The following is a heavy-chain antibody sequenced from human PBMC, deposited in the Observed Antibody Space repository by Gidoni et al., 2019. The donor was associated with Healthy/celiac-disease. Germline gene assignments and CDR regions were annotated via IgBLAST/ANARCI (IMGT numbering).Heavy chain of an antibody. CDR3: TRVGATRHFDY. Sequence: EVQLVESGGGLVQPGRSLRRSCTASGFTFGDYAMSWVRQAPGKGLEWVGFIRSQAYGGTTEYAASVKGRFTISRDDSKSIAYLQMNSLKTEDTAVYYCTRVGATRHFDYWGQGTLVTVSS. D-gene: IGHD1-26*01. V-gene: IGHV3-49*04. CDR2: IRSQAYGGTT. CDR1: GFTFGDYA. J-gene: IGHJ4*02.